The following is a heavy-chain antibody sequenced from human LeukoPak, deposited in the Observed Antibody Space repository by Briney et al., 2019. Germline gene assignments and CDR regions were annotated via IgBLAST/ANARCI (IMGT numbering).Heavy chain of an antibody. D-gene: IGHD3-3*02. V-gene: IGHV4-34*01. CDR1: GGSFSGYY. CDR3: ASGHWPLDI. J-gene: IGHJ3*02. CDR2: INHSGST. Sequence: SETLSLTCAVYGGSFSGYYWSWIRQPPGKGLEWIGEINHSGSTNYNPSLKSRVTISVHTSKNQFSLKLRSVTAADTAVYYCASGHWPLDIWGQGTMVTVSS.